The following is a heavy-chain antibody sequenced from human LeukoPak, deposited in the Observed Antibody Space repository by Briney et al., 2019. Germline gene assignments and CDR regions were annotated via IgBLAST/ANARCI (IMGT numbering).Heavy chain of an antibody. V-gene: IGHV4-30-4*08. CDR2: IYYSGST. J-gene: IGHJ3*02. Sequence: SQTLSLTCTVSGGSISSGDYYWSWIRQPPGKGLEWIGYIYYSGSTYYNPSLKSRVTISVDTSKNQFTLKLGSVTAADTAVYYCAKARDDAFDIWGQGTMVTVSS. CDR3: AKARDDAFDI. CDR1: GGSISSGDYY.